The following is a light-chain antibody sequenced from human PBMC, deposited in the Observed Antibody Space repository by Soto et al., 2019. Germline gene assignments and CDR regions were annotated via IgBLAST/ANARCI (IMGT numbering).Light chain of an antibody. CDR1: QRVNIN. V-gene: IGKV3-15*01. Sequence: EVAMAQTPVTLSVSPGERATLSCRASQRVNINLAWYQQRPGQVPRLLIYDTSTRAPGISARFSGSGSGTEFTLTISSLQSEDFAVYYCQEYIQWPPGMFGPGTKVDIK. J-gene: IGKJ1*01. CDR2: DTS. CDR3: QEYIQWPPGM.